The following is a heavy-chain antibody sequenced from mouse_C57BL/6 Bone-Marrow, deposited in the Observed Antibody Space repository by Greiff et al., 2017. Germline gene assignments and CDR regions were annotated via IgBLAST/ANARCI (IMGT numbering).Heavy chain of an antibody. D-gene: IGHD2-3*01. CDR1: GYTFTGYW. V-gene: IGHV1-9*01. Sequence: QVQLKQSGAELMKPGASVKLSCKATGYTFTGYWIEWVKQRPGHGLEWIGEILPGGGSTNYTEKFKGKATFTADTSSNTAYMQLSSLTTEDSAIYYCARSGYYAFAYWGQGTLVTVSA. CDR2: ILPGGGST. CDR3: ARSGYYAFAY. J-gene: IGHJ3*01.